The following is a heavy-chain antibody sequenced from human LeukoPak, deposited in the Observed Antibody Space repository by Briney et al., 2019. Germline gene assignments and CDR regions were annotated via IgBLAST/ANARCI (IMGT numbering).Heavy chain of an antibody. J-gene: IGHJ5*02. CDR2: IRYDGSNK. Sequence: GGSLRLSCAASGFTFSSYGMHWVRQAPGKGLEWVAFIRYDGSNKYYADSVKGRFTISRDNSKNTLYLQMNSLRAEDTAVYYCARFEYSSSSGDWFDPWGQGTLVTVSS. V-gene: IGHV3-30*02. CDR3: ARFEYSSSSGDWFDP. D-gene: IGHD6-6*01. CDR1: GFTFSSYG.